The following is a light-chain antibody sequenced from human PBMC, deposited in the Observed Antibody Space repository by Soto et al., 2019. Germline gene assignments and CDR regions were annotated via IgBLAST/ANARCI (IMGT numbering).Light chain of an antibody. Sequence: QSALTQPASVSGSPGQSITISCTGSSSDIGAYNYVSWFQQYPGKAPKLIISEVSNRPSGVSNRFSGSKSGNTASLTISGLQAEDEADYYCSSYTSSSTLDVFGTGTKVTVL. CDR3: SSYTSSSTLDV. V-gene: IGLV2-14*01. CDR1: SSDIGAYNY. CDR2: EVS. J-gene: IGLJ1*01.